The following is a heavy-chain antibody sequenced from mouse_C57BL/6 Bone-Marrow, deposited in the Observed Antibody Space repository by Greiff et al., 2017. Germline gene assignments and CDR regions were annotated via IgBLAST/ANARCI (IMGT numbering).Heavy chain of an antibody. Sequence: EVQGVESGGGLVKPGGSLKLSCAASGFTFSSYAMSWVRQTPEKRLEWVATISDGGSYTYYPDNVKGRFTISRDNAKNNLYLQMSHLKSEDTAMYYCARVPYYGSSPDYWGKGTTLTVSS. CDR3: ARVPYYGSSPDY. CDR1: GFTFSSYA. CDR2: ISDGGSYT. J-gene: IGHJ2*01. D-gene: IGHD1-1*01. V-gene: IGHV5-4*01.